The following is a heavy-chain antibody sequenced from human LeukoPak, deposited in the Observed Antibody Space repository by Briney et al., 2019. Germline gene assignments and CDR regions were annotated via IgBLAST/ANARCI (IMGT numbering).Heavy chain of an antibody. CDR2: ISSSSSYI. V-gene: IGHV3-21*01. J-gene: IGHJ4*02. D-gene: IGHD3-9*01. Sequence: GGSLRLSCAASGFTFSSYSMNWVRQAPGKGLEWVSSISSSSSYIYYADSVKGRFTISRDNAKNSLYLQMNSLRAEDTAVYYCARDLFGAGFYLLFPPAGYWGQGTLVTVSS. CDR3: ARDLFGAGFYLLFPPAGY. CDR1: GFTFSSYS.